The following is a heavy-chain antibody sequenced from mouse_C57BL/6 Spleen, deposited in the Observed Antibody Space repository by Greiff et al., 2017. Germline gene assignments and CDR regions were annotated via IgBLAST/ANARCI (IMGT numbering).Heavy chain of an antibody. V-gene: IGHV1-81*01. Sequence: LQQSGAELARPGASVKLSCKASGYTFTSYGISWVKQRTGQGLEWIGEIYPRSGNTYYNEKFKGKATLTADKSSSTAYMELRSLTSEDSAVYFCARGGLRLCAYWGQGTLVTVSA. CDR3: ARGGLRLCAY. CDR2: IYPRSGNT. J-gene: IGHJ3*01. D-gene: IGHD3-2*02. CDR1: GYTFTSYG.